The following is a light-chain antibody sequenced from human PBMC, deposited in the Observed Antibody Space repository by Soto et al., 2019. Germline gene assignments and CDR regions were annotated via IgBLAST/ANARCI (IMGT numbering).Light chain of an antibody. V-gene: IGKV1-5*03. J-gene: IGKJ2*01. CDR1: QSISDC. CDR3: QQYSSYWGT. CDR2: KAS. Sequence: DIQMTQSPSTLSASLGDRVTITCRASQSISDCLAWYQQKPGKAPKLLIYKASSLQSGVPSRFSGSGSGTDFTLTISRLQPDDFATYYCQQYSSYWGTFGQGTKLEIK.